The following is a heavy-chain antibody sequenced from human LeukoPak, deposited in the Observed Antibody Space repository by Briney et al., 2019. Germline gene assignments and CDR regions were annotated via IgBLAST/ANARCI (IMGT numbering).Heavy chain of an antibody. CDR2: ISYDGSNK. J-gene: IGHJ3*02. Sequence: GGSLRLSCAASGFTFSSYGMHWVRQAPGKGLEWVAVISYDGSNKYYADSVKGRFTISRDNSKNTLYLQTNSLRAEDTAVYYCAKDMRVLAGALNAFDIWGQGTMVTVSS. CDR1: GFTFSSYG. CDR3: AKDMRVLAGALNAFDI. V-gene: IGHV3-30*18. D-gene: IGHD2-8*02.